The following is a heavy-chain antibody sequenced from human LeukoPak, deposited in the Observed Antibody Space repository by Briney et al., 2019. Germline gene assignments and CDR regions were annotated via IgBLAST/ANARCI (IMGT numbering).Heavy chain of an antibody. D-gene: IGHD2-2*02. Sequence: HPGGSLRLSCTAAGFTFSTYAMGWARQAPGKGLEWVSGIGSNGVDTYYADSAKGRFTISRDNSKNTLYLQMNSLRAEDTAVYYCVRDGCSSTSCYSVNDYWGQGTLVTVSS. CDR3: VRDGCSSTSCYSVNDY. CDR1: GFTFSTYA. V-gene: IGHV3-23*01. CDR2: IGSNGVDT. J-gene: IGHJ4*02.